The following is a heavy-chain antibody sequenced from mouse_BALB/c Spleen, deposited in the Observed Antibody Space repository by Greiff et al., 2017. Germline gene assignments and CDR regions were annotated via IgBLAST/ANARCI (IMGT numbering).Heavy chain of an antibody. CDR2: IYPGGGYT. CDR3: ARSDYDGAWFAY. J-gene: IGHJ3*01. D-gene: IGHD2-4*01. Sequence: QVQLQQSGAELVRPGTSVKISCKASGYTFTNYWLGWVKQRPGHGLEWIGDIYPGGGYTNYNEKFKGKATLTADTSSSTAYMQLSSLTSEDSAVYFCARSDYDGAWFAYWGQGTLVTVAA. CDR1: GYTFTNYW. V-gene: IGHV1-63*02.